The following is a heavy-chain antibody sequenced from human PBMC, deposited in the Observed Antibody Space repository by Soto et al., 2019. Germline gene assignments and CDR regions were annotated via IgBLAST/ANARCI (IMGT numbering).Heavy chain of an antibody. CDR2: ISYDGSNK. CDR1: GFTFSSYG. Sequence: QVQLVESGGGVVQPGRSLRLSCAASGFTFSSYGMHWVRQAPGKGLEWVAVISYDGSNKYYADSVKGRFTISRDNSKNTLYLQMNSLRAEDTAVYYCAKVRYSSSPYYYYYYGMDVWGQGTTVTVSS. D-gene: IGHD6-6*01. J-gene: IGHJ6*02. CDR3: AKVRYSSSPYYYYYYGMDV. V-gene: IGHV3-30*18.